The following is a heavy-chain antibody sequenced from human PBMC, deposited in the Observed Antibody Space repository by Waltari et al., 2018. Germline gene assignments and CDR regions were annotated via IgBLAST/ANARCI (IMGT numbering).Heavy chain of an antibody. CDR2: VSFSWTT. Sequence: QLQLQESGPRLVRPSETLSLICRVSGVSITSNRHYWAWIRQSPGQGLEWIGTVSFSWTTHIRPVPKGRVSVTRDQAKNQVSLILGSVTAADMAVYYCATYIGASVGTAAFDVWGQGTMVTVSS. D-gene: IGHD5-12*01. CDR3: ATYIGASVGTAAFDV. V-gene: IGHV4-39*01. J-gene: IGHJ3*01. CDR1: GVSITSNRHY.